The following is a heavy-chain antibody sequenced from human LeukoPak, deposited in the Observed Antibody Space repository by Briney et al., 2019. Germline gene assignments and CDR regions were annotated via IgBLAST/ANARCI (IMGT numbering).Heavy chain of an antibody. D-gene: IGHD3-22*01. CDR2: IIPIFGIA. CDR3: ARADSSGETDY. CDR1: GGTFSSYA. V-gene: IGHV1-69*04. J-gene: IGHJ4*02. Sequence: SVKVSCKASGGTFSSYAISWVRQAPGQGLEWMGRIIPIFGIANYAQKFQGRVTITADKSTSTAYMGLSSLRSEDTAVYYCARADSSGETDYWGQGTLVTVSS.